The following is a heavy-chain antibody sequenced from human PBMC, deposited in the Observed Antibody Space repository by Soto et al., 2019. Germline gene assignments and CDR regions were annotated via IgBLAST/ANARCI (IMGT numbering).Heavy chain of an antibody. CDR2: IIPIFGTA. D-gene: IGHD2-8*02. Sequence: GASVKVSCKASGGTFSSYAISWVRQAPGQGLEWMGGIIPIFGTANYAQKFQGRVTITADESTSTAYMELSSLRSEDTAVYYCARQIARGVGWFDPWGQGTLVTVSS. CDR3: ARQIARGVGWFDP. J-gene: IGHJ5*02. CDR1: GGTFSSYA. V-gene: IGHV1-69*13.